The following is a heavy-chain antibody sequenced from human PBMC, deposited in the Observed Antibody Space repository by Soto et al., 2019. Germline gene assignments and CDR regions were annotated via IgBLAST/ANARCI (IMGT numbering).Heavy chain of an antibody. V-gene: IGHV4-59*08. J-gene: IGHJ6*02. CDR2: KAYRGYF. CDR1: GGTFRNYY. CDR3: ARQGFCPLRGLVDV. D-gene: IGHD3-16*01. Sequence: QVQLQESGPGLVKPSETLSLTCTISGGTFRNYYCSWFRQTPGQGLEWIGYKAYRGYFSYNPSLRSRVTISLAKSQNQFSLDLSSVTAADTACYYSARQGFCPLRGLVDVWGQGTTVIVSS.